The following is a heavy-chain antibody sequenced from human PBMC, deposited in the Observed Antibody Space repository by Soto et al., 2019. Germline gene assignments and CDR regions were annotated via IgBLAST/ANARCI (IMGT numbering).Heavy chain of an antibody. CDR3: ARYYDGTNWFDP. J-gene: IGHJ5*02. D-gene: IGHD3-22*01. CDR1: GYTFTSYD. CDR2: MNPNSGNT. Sequence: GASVKVSCKASGYTFTSYDINWVRQATGQGLEWMGWMNPNSGNTGYAQKFQGRVTMTRNTSISTAYMELSSPRSEDTAVYYCARYYDGTNWFDPWGQGTLVTVSS. V-gene: IGHV1-8*01.